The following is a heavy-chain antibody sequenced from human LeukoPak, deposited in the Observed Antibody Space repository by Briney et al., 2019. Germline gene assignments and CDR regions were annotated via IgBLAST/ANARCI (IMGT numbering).Heavy chain of an antibody. CDR2: IKQDGSEK. D-gene: IGHD2-2*01. Sequence: GGSLRLSCAASGFTFRSYAMSWVRQAPGKGLEWVANIKQDGSEKYYVDSVKGRFTISRDNAKNSLYLQMNSLRAEDTAVYYCARDLMYSTSCSDYWGQGTLVTVSS. CDR3: ARDLMYSTSCSDY. CDR1: GFTFRSYA. V-gene: IGHV3-7*05. J-gene: IGHJ4*02.